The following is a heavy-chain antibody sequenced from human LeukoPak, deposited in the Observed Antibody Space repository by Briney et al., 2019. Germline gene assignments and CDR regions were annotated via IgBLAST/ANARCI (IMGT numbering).Heavy chain of an antibody. J-gene: IGHJ4*02. V-gene: IGHV1-18*01. D-gene: IGHD3-3*02. CDR2: ISAYNGNT. Sequence: ASVKVSCKASGYTFTSYGISWVRQAPGQGREWMGWISAYNGNTNYAQKLQGRVTMTTDTSTSTAYMELRSLRSDDTAVYYCARASAFLDFYYFDYWGQGTLVTVSS. CDR1: GYTFTSYG. CDR3: ARASAFLDFYYFDY.